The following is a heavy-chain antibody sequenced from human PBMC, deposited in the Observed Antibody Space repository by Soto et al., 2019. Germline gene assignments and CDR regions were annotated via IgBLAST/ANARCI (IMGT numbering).Heavy chain of an antibody. CDR3: ARSYYDSTGFAVDP. J-gene: IGHJ5*02. V-gene: IGHV4-59*02. CDR2: MYFGGSS. CDR1: GASVSHGY. D-gene: IGHD3-22*01. Sequence: QMQLQASGPGLVKPSETLSLACNVSGASVSHGYCSWIRQPPGKGLEWIGFMYFGGSSNYNPPLTSRATISVETAKNQFSMKLTSVTASDTAVYYCARSYYDSTGFAVDPWGQGTLVTVSS.